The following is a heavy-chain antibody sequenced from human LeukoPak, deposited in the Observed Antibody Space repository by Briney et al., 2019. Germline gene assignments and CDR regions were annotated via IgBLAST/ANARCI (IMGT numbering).Heavy chain of an antibody. CDR3: ARPVTYDFWSGYPNWFDP. D-gene: IGHD3-3*01. CDR1: GGSISSSSYY. V-gene: IGHV4-39*01. J-gene: IGHJ5*02. CDR2: IYYSGIT. Sequence: SETLSLTCTVSGGSISSSSYYWGWIRQPPGKGLEWIGSIYYSGITYYNPSLKSRVTISVDTSKNQFSLKLSSVTAADTAVYYCARPVTYDFWSGYPNWFDPWGQGTLVTVSS.